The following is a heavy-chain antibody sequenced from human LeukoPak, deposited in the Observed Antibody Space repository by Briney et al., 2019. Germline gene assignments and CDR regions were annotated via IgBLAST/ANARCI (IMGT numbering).Heavy chain of an antibody. CDR2: INHSGST. J-gene: IGHJ5*02. CDR3: AKFSSSSENWFDP. Sequence: SETLSLTCAVYGGSFSGYYWSWIRQPPGKGLEWIGEINHSGSTNYNPSLKSRVTISVDTSKNQFSLKLSSVTAADTAVYYCAKFSSSSENWFDPWGQGTLVTVSS. CDR1: GGSFSGYY. V-gene: IGHV4-34*01. D-gene: IGHD6-6*01.